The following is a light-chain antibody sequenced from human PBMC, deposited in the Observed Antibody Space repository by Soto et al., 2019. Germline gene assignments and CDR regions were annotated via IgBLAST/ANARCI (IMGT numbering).Light chain of an antibody. CDR1: SSDVGDYNY. CDR3: SSYTSSSTYV. V-gene: IGLV2-14*01. J-gene: IGLJ1*01. CDR2: EVN. Sequence: QSALTQPASVSGSPGQSITISCTGASSDVGDYNYVSWYQHHPGKAPKLLIYEVNNRPSGVSDRFSGSKSDNVASLTISWLQAEDEADYHCSSYTSSSTYVFGTGTKVTVL.